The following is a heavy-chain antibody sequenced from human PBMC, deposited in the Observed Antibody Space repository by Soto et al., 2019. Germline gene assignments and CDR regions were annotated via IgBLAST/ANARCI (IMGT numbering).Heavy chain of an antibody. V-gene: IGHV4-34*01. CDR3: ARIGGYYGSGRYFWFDP. D-gene: IGHD3-10*01. Sequence: SETLSLTCAVYGGSFSGYYWSWIRQPPGKGLEWIGEINHSGSTNYNPSLKSRVTISVDTSKNQFSLKLSSVTAADTAVYYCARIGGYYGSGRYFWFDPWGQGTLVTVSS. CDR1: GGSFSGYY. J-gene: IGHJ5*02. CDR2: INHSGST.